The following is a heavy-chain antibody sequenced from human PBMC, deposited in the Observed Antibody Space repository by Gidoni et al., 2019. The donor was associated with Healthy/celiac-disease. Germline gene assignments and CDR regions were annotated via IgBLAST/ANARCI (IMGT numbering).Heavy chain of an antibody. J-gene: IGHJ4*02. Sequence: EVQLVESGGGLVQPGGSLRLSCAASGFTFSSYSMNWVRQAPGKGLEWVSYISSSSSTIYYADSVKGRFTISRDNAKNSLYLQMNSLRAEDTAVYYCARDKDDGYWDYWGQGTLVTVSS. CDR3: ARDKDDGYWDY. D-gene: IGHD5-18*01. V-gene: IGHV3-48*01. CDR2: ISSSSSTI. CDR1: GFTFSSYS.